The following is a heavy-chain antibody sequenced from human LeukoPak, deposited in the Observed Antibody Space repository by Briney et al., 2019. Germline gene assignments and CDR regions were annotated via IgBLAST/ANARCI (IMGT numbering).Heavy chain of an antibody. J-gene: IGHJ4*02. V-gene: IGHV4-39*01. CDR3: ARYVVYGSGKYYFDY. CDR2: INYSGST. Sequence: SETLSLTCTVSGGSINSGDNYWSWIRQPPGKGLEWIASINYSGSTYYNPSLKSRVTISVDTSENQFSLKLSSVTAADTAVYYCARYVVYGSGKYYFDYWGQGTLVTVSS. CDR1: GGSINSGDNY. D-gene: IGHD3-10*01.